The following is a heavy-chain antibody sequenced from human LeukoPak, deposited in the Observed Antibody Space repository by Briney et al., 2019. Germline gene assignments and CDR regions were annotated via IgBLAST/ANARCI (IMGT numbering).Heavy chain of an antibody. CDR3: AREAYYYGSGAGFDY. J-gene: IGHJ4*02. Sequence: GGSLRLSCXASGFTFSSYAMHWVRQAPGKGLEWVAVISYDGSNKYYADSVKGRFTISRDNSKNTLYLQMNSLRAEDTAVYYCAREAYYYGSGAGFDYWGQGTLVTVSS. CDR2: ISYDGSNK. V-gene: IGHV3-30*04. CDR1: GFTFSSYA. D-gene: IGHD3-10*01.